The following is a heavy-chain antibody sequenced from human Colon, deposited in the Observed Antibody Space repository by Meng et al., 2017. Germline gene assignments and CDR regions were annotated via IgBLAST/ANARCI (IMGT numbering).Heavy chain of an antibody. V-gene: IGHV4-30-4*01. CDR3: ARGPTTYFDY. Sequence: QRQGARSGSGMQTRTPSVNCTCSGASISSGDYYLSWIRQPPGKGLEWMGYIYYSGSTYYNPSLKSRVTISVDTSKNHFSLKLSSVTAADTAVDYCARGPTTYFDYWGQGTLVTVSS. CDR2: IYYSGST. D-gene: IGHD1-1*01. CDR1: GASISSGDYY. J-gene: IGHJ4*02.